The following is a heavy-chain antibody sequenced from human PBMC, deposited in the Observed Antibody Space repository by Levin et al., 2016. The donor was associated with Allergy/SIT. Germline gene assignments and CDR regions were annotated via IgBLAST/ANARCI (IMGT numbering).Heavy chain of an antibody. V-gene: IGHV1-46*01. CDR2: INPSGGST. Sequence: WVRQAPGQGLEWMGIINPSGGSTSYAQKFQGRVTMTRDTSTSTVYMELSSLRSEDTAVYYCARDTVGSWYWGQGTLVTVSS. J-gene: IGHJ4*02. D-gene: IGHD4-23*01. CDR3: ARDTVGSWY.